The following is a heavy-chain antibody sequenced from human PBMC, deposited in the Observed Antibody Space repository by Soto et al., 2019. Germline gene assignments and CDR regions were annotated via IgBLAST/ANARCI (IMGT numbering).Heavy chain of an antibody. J-gene: IGHJ4*02. D-gene: IGHD3-22*01. V-gene: IGHV3-33*01. CDR1: GFTFSSYV. CDR2: IWYDGSNK. Sequence: GGSLRLSCAASGFTFSSYVMHWVRQSPGKGLEWVAVIWYDGSNKYYADSVKGRFTISRDNSKNTLYLQMNSLRAEDTAVYYCARSEWTDYYDSRGYFDYWGQGTLVTVSS. CDR3: ARSEWTDYYDSRGYFDY.